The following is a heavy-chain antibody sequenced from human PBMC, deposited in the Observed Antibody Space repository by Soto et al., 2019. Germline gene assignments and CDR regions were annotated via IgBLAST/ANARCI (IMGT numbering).Heavy chain of an antibody. D-gene: IGHD3-3*02. J-gene: IGHJ5*02. CDR2: IYYSGST. V-gene: IGHV4-39*01. Sequence: QLQLQESGPGLVKPSETLSLTCTVSGGSISSSSYYWGWIRQPPGKGLEWIGSIYYSGSTYYNRALKSPVTISVDTSKTQFSLKLRSVTAADTAVYYCASPKIAFYNWFDPWGQGTLVTVSS. CDR3: ASPKIAFYNWFDP. CDR1: GGSISSSSYY.